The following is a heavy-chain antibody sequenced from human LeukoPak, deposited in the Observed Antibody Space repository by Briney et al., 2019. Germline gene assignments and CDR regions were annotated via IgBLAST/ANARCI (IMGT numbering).Heavy chain of an antibody. Sequence: ASVKVSCKASGGTFSSYAISWVRQAPGQGLEWMGGIIPIFGTANYAQKFQGRVTITADKSTSTAYMELSSLRSEDTAVYYCAREKPPGNDAFDIWGQGTMVTVSS. CDR2: IIPIFGTA. D-gene: IGHD3-10*01. CDR3: AREKPPGNDAFDI. V-gene: IGHV1-69*06. CDR1: GGTFSSYA. J-gene: IGHJ3*02.